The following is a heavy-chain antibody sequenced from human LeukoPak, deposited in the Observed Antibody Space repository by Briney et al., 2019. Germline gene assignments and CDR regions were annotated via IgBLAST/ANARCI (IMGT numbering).Heavy chain of an antibody. D-gene: IGHD3-9*01. V-gene: IGHV4-34*01. J-gene: IGHJ3*02. Sequence: PSETLSLTCAVDGGSFSGYYWSWIRQPPGKGLEWIGEINHSGSTNYNPSLKSRVTISVDTSKNQFSLKLSSVTAADTAVYYCARGARYFDWLLYNAFDIWGQGTMVTVSS. CDR1: GGSFSGYY. CDR3: ARGARYFDWLLYNAFDI. CDR2: INHSGST.